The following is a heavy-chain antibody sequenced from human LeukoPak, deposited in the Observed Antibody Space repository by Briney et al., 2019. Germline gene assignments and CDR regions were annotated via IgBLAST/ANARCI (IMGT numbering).Heavy chain of an antibody. CDR3: ARSFYDILIGYYQYLDD. D-gene: IGHD3-9*01. V-gene: IGHV3-66*01. CDR2: IYRDGSS. CDR1: GLPVSSNY. Sequence: GGSLRLSCVASGLPVSSNYMSCVRQAPGKGLEWVSVIYRDGSSYYAESVKGRFTISRDNSKNTLYIQMNSLRAEDTAVYYCARSFYDILIGYYQYLDDGGQGTLVTVSS. J-gene: IGHJ4*02.